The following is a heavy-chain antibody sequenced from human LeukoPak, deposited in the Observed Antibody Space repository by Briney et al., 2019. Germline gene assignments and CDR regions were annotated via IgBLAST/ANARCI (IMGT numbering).Heavy chain of an antibody. CDR1: GGSISSSNW. V-gene: IGHV4-4*02. CDR2: IYHSGST. D-gene: IGHD6-19*01. Sequence: SGTLSLTCAVSGGSISSSNWWSWVRQPPGKGLEWSGEIYHSGSTNYNPSLKSRVTISVDKSKNQFSLKLSSVTAADTAVYYCARDGRGYSSGWYYFDYWGQGTLVTVSS. CDR3: ARDGRGYSSGWYYFDY. J-gene: IGHJ4*02.